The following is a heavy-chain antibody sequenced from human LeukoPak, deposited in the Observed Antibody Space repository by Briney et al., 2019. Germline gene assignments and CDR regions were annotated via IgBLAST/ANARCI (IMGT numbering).Heavy chain of an antibody. Sequence: SETLSLTCTVSGGSISNYYWSWIRQPPGKGLEWIGYIYYSGSTNYNPSLKSRVTISVDTSKNQFSLKLSSVTAADTAVYYCARVGSEWLRFTRGWFDPWGQGTLVTVSS. CDR1: GGSISNYY. D-gene: IGHD5-12*01. CDR3: ARVGSEWLRFTRGWFDP. J-gene: IGHJ5*02. V-gene: IGHV4-59*01. CDR2: IYYSGST.